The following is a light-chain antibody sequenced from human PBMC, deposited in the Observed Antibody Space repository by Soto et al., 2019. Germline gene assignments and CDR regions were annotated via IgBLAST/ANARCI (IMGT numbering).Light chain of an antibody. CDR3: QSYDSSLSGYVV. V-gene: IGLV1-40*01. CDR1: SSNIGAGYD. Sequence: QSVLTQPPSVSGAPGQRVTISCTGSSSNIGAGYDVHWYQQLPGTAPKLPIHGNSNRPSGVPDRFSGSKSGTSASLAITGLQAEDEADYYCQSYDSSLSGYVVFGGGTEVTVL. J-gene: IGLJ2*01. CDR2: GNS.